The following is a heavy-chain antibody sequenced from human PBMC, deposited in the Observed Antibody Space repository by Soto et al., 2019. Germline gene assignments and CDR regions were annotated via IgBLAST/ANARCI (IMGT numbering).Heavy chain of an antibody. J-gene: IGHJ5*02. V-gene: IGHV3-23*01. D-gene: IGHD2-2*01. CDR1: GFTFSSYA. Sequence: GGSLRLSCAASGFTFSSYAMSWVRQAPGKGLEWVSAISGSGGSTYYADSVKGRFTISRDNSKNTLYLQMNSLRAEDTAVYYCAKAGGLGVPAAFTNWFDPWGQGTLVTVSS. CDR3: AKAGGLGVPAAFTNWFDP. CDR2: ISGSGGST.